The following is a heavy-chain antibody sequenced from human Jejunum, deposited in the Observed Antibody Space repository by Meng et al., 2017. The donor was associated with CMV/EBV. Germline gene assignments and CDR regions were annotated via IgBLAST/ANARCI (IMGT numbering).Heavy chain of an antibody. J-gene: IGHJ4*02. D-gene: IGHD3-16*01. V-gene: IGHV3-30*02. CDR2: IDINGENR. Sequence: SEFIFNNYGIHWLRQAPGKGLEWLSFIDINGENRYNVDIVKGRFIVSKDKSKNTVFLQMNRLRVEDTAVYYCVGHQGGPREGVRLVWGQGTLVTVSS. CDR3: VGHQGGPREGVRLV. CDR1: EFIFNNYG.